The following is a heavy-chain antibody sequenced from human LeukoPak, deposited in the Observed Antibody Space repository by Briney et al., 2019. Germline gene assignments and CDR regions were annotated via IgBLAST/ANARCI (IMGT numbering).Heavy chain of an antibody. CDR1: GYSISSGFY. Sequence: SETLSLTCAVSGYSISSGFYWGWIRQPPGKGLEWIGSIFHSGNTFYNPFLKSRVIISVDTSKNQLSLKLRSVTAADTAVYYCARTDYFDYWGQGTLVTVSS. CDR3: ARTDYFDY. V-gene: IGHV4-38-2*01. J-gene: IGHJ4*02. CDR2: IFHSGNT.